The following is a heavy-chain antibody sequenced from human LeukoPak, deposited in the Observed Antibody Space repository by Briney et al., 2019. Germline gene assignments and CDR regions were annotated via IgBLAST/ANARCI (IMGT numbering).Heavy chain of an antibody. CDR3: VGLRFLQWTPTRIFDS. D-gene: IGHD3-3*01. Sequence: SETLSLTCAVYGGSSSGYYWSWIRQPPGKGLEWIGEINQSGSTNQNPSLKSRVTISIDTSKNQFSLRLNSVTAADTAIYYCVGLRFLQWTPTRIFDSWGQGTLVTVSS. V-gene: IGHV4-34*01. J-gene: IGHJ4*02. CDR2: INQSGST. CDR1: GGSSSGYY.